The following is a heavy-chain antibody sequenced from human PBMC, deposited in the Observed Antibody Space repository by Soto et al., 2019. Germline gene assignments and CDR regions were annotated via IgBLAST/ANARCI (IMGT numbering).Heavy chain of an antibody. CDR2: INHSGST. CDR1: GGSFSGYY. D-gene: IGHD3-22*01. V-gene: IGHV4-34*01. CDR3: ARGGDSSPNDY. J-gene: IGHJ4*02. Sequence: SETLSLTCAVYGGSFSGYYWSWIRQPPGKGLEWIGEINHSGSTNYNPSLKSRVTISVDTSKNQFSLKLSSVTAADTAVYYCARGGDSSPNDYWGQGTLVTVSS.